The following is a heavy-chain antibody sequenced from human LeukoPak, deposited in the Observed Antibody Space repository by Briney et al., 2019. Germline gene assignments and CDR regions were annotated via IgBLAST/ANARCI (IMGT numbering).Heavy chain of an antibody. D-gene: IGHD6-13*01. J-gene: IGHJ6*02. Sequence: SVKVSCKASGGTFSSYAISWVRQAPGQGLEWMGGIIPIFGTANYAQKFQGRVTITTDESTSTAYMELRSLRSDDTAVYYCAREGGTRYSSSWYQVFYYYYYGMDVWGQGTTVTVSS. V-gene: IGHV1-69*05. CDR1: GGTFSSYA. CDR2: IIPIFGTA. CDR3: AREGGTRYSSSWYQVFYYYYYGMDV.